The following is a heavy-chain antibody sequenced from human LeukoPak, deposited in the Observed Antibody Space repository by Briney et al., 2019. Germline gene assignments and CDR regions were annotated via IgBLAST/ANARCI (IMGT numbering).Heavy chain of an antibody. D-gene: IGHD3-3*01. V-gene: IGHV1-8*01. CDR3: ASSITIFGVVTTDTFDY. CDR2: MNPNIVNT. CDR1: GYTFTSYA. Sequence: ASVKVSSKASGYTFTSYAINWVRQATGQGHEWMGWMNPNIVNTGYAQKFQGKVTMTRNTSMSTAYMELSSLRSEDTAGYYCASSITIFGVVTTDTFDYWGQGTLVTVSS. J-gene: IGHJ4*01.